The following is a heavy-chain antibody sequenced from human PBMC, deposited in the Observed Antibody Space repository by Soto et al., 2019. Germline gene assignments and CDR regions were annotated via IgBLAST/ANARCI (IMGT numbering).Heavy chain of an antibody. CDR1: GYTLIMYY. J-gene: IGHJ4*02. CDR2: INPSGGST. D-gene: IGHD3-22*01. CDR3: ARSPYSSGYYYAIDY. V-gene: IGHV1-46*01. Sequence: QVQLVQSGAEVKKPGASVKVSCKASGYTLIMYYIHWMRQAPGQGLEWMGLINPSGGSTTYAQKFQGRVTMTRDTATSTGYMDLSSLRSEDTAVYYCARSPYSSGYYYAIDYWGQGTQVTVSS.